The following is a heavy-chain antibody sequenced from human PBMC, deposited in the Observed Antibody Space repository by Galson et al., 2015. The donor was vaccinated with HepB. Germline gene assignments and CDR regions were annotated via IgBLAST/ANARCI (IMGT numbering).Heavy chain of an antibody. CDR1: GGTFSSYA. J-gene: IGHJ4*02. CDR2: IIPIFGTA. Sequence: SVKVSCKASGGTFSSYAISSVRQAPGQGLEWMGGIIPIFGTANYAQKFQGRVTITADESTSTAYMELSSLRSEDTAVYYCASDYGDYGPWGAFDYWGQGTLVTVSS. CDR3: ASDYGDYGPWGAFDY. D-gene: IGHD4-17*01. V-gene: IGHV1-69*13.